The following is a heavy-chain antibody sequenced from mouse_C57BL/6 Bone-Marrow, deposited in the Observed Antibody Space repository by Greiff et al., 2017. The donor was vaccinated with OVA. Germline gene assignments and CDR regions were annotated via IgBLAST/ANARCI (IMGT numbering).Heavy chain of an antibody. V-gene: IGHV3-6*01. CDR2: ISYDGSN. J-gene: IGHJ4*01. CDR3: ARETGTEAMDY. D-gene: IGHD4-1*01. CDR1: GYSITSGYY. Sequence: EVHLVESGPGLVKPSQSLSLTCSVTGYSITSGYYWNWIRQFPGNKLEWMGYISYDGSNNYNPSLKNRISITRDTSKNQFFLKLNSVTTEDTATYYCARETGTEAMDYWGQGTSVTVSS.